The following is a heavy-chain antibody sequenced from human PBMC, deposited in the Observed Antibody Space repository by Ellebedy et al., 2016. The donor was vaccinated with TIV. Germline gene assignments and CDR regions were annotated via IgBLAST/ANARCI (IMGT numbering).Heavy chain of an antibody. V-gene: IGHV3-43D*03. Sequence: GESLKISCAASGFTFDDYAMHWVRQAPGKGLEWVSLISWDGSSTYYADSVKGRFTISRDNSKNSLYLQMNSLRAEDTALYYCAQGPPNRCSSSSCAAFDYWGQGTLVTVSS. J-gene: IGHJ4*02. CDR1: GFTFDDYA. CDR3: AQGPPNRCSSSSCAAFDY. CDR2: ISWDGSST. D-gene: IGHD2-2*01.